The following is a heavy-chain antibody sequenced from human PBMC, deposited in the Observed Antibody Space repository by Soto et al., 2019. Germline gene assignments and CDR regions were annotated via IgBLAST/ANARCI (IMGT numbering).Heavy chain of an antibody. J-gene: IGHJ4*02. D-gene: IGHD3-22*01. V-gene: IGHV1-46*01. Sequence: ASVKVSCKASGYTFTSYYMHWVRQAPGQGLEWMGIINPSGGSTSYAQKFQGRVTMTRDTSTSTVYMELSSLRSEDTAVYYCARVGVPAAMSYYDSSGYYDYWGQGTLVTVSS. CDR2: INPSGGST. CDR3: ARVGVPAAMSYYDSSGYYDY. CDR1: GYTFTSYY.